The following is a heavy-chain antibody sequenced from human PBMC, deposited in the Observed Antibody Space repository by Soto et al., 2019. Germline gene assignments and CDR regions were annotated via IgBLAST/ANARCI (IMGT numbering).Heavy chain of an antibody. Sequence: ASVEVSCKXSGGTFSSDAFSWVRQAPGQGLEWMGGIIPTSGTANYAQKFQGRATITADESTSTAYMELSSLTSEDTAVYFCARGQGYCSGGICYYYYYGMDVWGQGTTVTVSS. J-gene: IGHJ6*02. V-gene: IGHV1-69*13. D-gene: IGHD2-15*01. CDR1: GGTFSSDA. CDR2: IIPTSGTA. CDR3: ARGQGYCSGGICYYYYYGMDV.